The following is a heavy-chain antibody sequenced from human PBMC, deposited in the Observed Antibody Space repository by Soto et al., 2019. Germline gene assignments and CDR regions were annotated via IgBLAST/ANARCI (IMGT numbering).Heavy chain of an antibody. J-gene: IGHJ4*02. CDR3: ARVGVGTVDYFDY. V-gene: IGHV4-31*02. CDR1: GGSISSGGYY. CDR2: IHYSGST. Sequence: SETLSLTCSVSGGSISSGGYYWSWIRQHPWKGLEWIGYIHYSGSTYYNPSLKSRVSISIDRSQNKFSLNLSSVTAADTAVYYCARVGVGTVDYFDYWGQGXLVTVYS. D-gene: IGHD3-16*01.